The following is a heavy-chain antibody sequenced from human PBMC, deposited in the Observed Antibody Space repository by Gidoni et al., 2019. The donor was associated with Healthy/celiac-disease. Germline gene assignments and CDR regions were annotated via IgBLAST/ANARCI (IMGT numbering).Heavy chain of an antibody. CDR2: ISGSGGST. CDR1: GFTFSSYA. Sequence: EVQLLESGGGLVQPGGSLRLSCAASGFTFSSYAMSWVRQAPGKGLAWVSAISGSGGSTYYADSVKGRFNISRDNSKNTLYLQMNSLRAEDTAVYYCAKEREYSSGWYHYYYGMDVWGQGTTVTVSS. D-gene: IGHD6-19*01. V-gene: IGHV3-23*01. CDR3: AKEREYSSGWYHYYYGMDV. J-gene: IGHJ6*02.